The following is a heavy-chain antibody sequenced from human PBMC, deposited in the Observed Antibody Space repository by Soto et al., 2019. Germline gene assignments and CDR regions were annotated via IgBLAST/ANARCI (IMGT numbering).Heavy chain of an antibody. Sequence: GGALRLSCAASGFTFSSYSMNWVRQAPGKGLEWVSSISSSSSYIYYADSVKGRFTISRDNAKNSLYLQMNSLRAEDTAVYYCARESFQQYAYDYWGQGTLVTVSS. J-gene: IGHJ4*02. D-gene: IGHD2-8*01. CDR1: GFTFSSYS. CDR3: ARESFQQYAYDY. V-gene: IGHV3-21*01. CDR2: ISSSSSYI.